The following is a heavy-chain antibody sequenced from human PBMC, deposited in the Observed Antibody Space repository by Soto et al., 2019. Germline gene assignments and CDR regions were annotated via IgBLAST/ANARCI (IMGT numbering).Heavy chain of an antibody. CDR2: IYHSGST. Sequence: SETLSLTCAVSGGSISSSNWWSWVRQPPGKGLEWIGEIYHSGSTNYNPSLKSRVTISVDKSKNQFSLKLSSVTAADTAVYYCARDSSIAARQKNWFDPWGQGTLVTVSS. D-gene: IGHD6-6*01. CDR1: GGSISSSNW. J-gene: IGHJ5*02. V-gene: IGHV4-4*02. CDR3: ARDSSIAARQKNWFDP.